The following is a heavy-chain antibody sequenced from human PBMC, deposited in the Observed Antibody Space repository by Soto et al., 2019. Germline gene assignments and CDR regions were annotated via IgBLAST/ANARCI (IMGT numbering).Heavy chain of an antibody. V-gene: IGHV4-4*02. J-gene: IGHJ4*02. Sequence: QVQLQESGPGLVRPSGTLSLTCAVSGDSISTNNWWSWVRQPPGKGLEWIGEIYHNGNTNYNPSLKSRVTMSVDTSKNQFSLKVTSVTAADTAMYYCARDAAVPGETDRFDYWGQGTLVTVSS. CDR3: ARDAAVPGETDRFDY. D-gene: IGHD2-15*01. CDR2: IYHNGNT. CDR1: GDSISTNNW.